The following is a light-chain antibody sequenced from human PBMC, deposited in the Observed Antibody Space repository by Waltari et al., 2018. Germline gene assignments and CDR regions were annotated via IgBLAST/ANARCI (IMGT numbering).Light chain of an antibody. CDR1: QSVLSRSTNKNY. V-gene: IGKV4-1*01. CDR2: WAS. J-gene: IGKJ2*03. CDR3: QHYYTTPPS. Sequence: DFVMTQSPDSLAVSLGERATINCKSSQSVLSRSTNKNYLAWYQQKPGQPPKLLIDWASTRAYGVPDRFSGGGSGTDFTLPISSLQAEDVAVYYCQHYYTTPPSFGQGTKVEI.